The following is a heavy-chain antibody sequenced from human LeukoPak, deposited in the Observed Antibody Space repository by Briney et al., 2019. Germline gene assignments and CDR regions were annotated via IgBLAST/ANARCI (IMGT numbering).Heavy chain of an antibody. CDR2: IIPNFGTA. CDR1: GCTFSSYA. J-gene: IGHJ5*02. V-gene: IGHV1-69*06. Sequence: ASVKVSCKASGCTFSSYAISWVRQAPGQGLEWMGGIIPNFGTANFAQKFQGRVTITADKSTNTAYMELSSLRPDDTAVDYCARDIRLAAAGLNWFDPWGQGTLVTVSS. CDR3: ARDIRLAAAGLNWFDP. D-gene: IGHD6-13*01.